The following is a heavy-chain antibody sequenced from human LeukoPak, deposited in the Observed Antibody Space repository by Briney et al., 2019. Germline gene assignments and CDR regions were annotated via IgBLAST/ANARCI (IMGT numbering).Heavy chain of an antibody. Sequence: PGGSLRLSCAASGFTFSSYSMNWVRQAPGKGLEWVSAISGSGGSTYYADSVKGRFTISRDNSKNTLYLQMNSLRAEDTAVYYCAKIDNIAARQVPDFWGQGTLVTVSS. CDR2: ISGSGGST. CDR1: GFTFSSYS. V-gene: IGHV3-23*01. CDR3: AKIDNIAARQVPDF. D-gene: IGHD6-6*01. J-gene: IGHJ4*02.